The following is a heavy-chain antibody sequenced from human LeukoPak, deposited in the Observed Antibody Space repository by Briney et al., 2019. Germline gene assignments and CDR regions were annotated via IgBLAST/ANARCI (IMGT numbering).Heavy chain of an antibody. D-gene: IGHD6-19*01. CDR3: ASIGRRVAVAGDY. CDR2: IRYDGSNK. J-gene: IGHJ4*02. CDR1: GFTFSSYG. Sequence: GGSLRLSCAASGFTFSSYGMHWVRQAPGKGLEWVAFIRYDGSNKYYADSVKGRFTISRDNSKNTLYLQMNSLRAEDTAVYYCASIGRRVAVAGDYWGQGTLVTVSS. V-gene: IGHV3-30*02.